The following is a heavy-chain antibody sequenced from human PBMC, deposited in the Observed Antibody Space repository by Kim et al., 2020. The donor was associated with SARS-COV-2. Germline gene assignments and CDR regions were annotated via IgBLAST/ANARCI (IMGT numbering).Heavy chain of an antibody. Sequence: KSRVTISVDTSRNQFSLKLSSGTAADTAVYYCARRVLLWLGGSRAYFDYWGQGTLVTVSS. CDR3: ARRVLLWLGGSRAYFDY. D-gene: IGHD3-10*01. V-gene: IGHV4-39*01. J-gene: IGHJ4*02.